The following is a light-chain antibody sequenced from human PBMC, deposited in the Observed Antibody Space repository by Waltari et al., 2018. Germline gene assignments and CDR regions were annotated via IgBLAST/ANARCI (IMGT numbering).Light chain of an antibody. CDR2: DAS. CDR1: QSISKY. Sequence: EIMLTQSPGTLSLSPGERATLYCRASQSISKYLAWYQQKPGQAPRLLIYDASIRATGIPDRFSGSGYGTDFSLTISRLESEDYAVYYCQKYGSLPATFGRGTKVEIK. J-gene: IGKJ1*01. V-gene: IGKV3-20*01. CDR3: QKYGSLPAT.